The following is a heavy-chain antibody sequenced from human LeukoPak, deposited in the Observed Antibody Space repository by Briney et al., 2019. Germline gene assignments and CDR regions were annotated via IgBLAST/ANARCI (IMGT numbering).Heavy chain of an antibody. CDR3: AKGISGDYPRWFHH. CDR1: GFTFSNYA. CDR2: ISYDGSNT. J-gene: IGHJ1*01. V-gene: IGHV3-30-3*01. D-gene: IGHD4-17*01. Sequence: GGSLRLSCAASGFTFSNYAMHWVRQAPGTGLEWVAVISYDGSNTYSADSVKGRFTVSRDHSKNTLHLQMNSLRAEDTAVYYCAKGISGDYPRWFHHWGQGTLVTVSS.